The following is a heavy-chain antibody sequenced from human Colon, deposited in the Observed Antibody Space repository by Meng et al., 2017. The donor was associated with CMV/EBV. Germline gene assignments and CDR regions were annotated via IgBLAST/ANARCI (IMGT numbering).Heavy chain of an antibody. CDR3: TKNVTGGYCTSTSCFIPGIDV. J-gene: IGHJ6*02. CDR1: GFTFKTHV. V-gene: IGHV3-23*01. CDR2: ISGSGSNT. Sequence: GGSLRLSCGASGFTFKTHVMNWVRQAPGKGPEWVSSISGSGSNTYYSDSVKGRFTISRDNSKNMLYLQMNSLRGEDTAVYYCTKNVTGGYCTSTSCFIPGIDVWGQGTTVTVSS. D-gene: IGHD2-2*01.